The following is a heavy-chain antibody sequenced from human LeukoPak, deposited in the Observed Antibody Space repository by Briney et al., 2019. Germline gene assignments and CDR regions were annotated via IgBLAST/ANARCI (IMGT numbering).Heavy chain of an antibody. CDR2: IDYSGST. CDR1: GGSISSGDYF. Sequence: SQTLSLTCTVSGGSISSGDYFWNWIRQTPGKGLEWIGYIDYSGSTYYTPSLKSRVIMSVDTSKNQFSLKLSSVTAADTAVYYCARDQGCSDTICYYWFDPWGQGTLVTVSS. V-gene: IGHV4-30-4*01. D-gene: IGHD2-2*01. J-gene: IGHJ5*02. CDR3: ARDQGCSDTICYYWFDP.